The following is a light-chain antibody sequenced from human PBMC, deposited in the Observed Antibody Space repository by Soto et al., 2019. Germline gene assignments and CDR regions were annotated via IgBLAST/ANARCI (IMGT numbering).Light chain of an antibody. V-gene: IGKV1-9*01. J-gene: IGKJ4*01. Sequence: DIQLTQSPSFLSASVGDRVTITCRASQGISSYLAWYQQKPGKAPKLLIYAASTLQSGVPSRFSGSGSGTEFTLTISSLQLEDFATYYCQQLNSYPPTFGGGTKVEIK. CDR2: AAS. CDR1: QGISSY. CDR3: QQLNSYPPT.